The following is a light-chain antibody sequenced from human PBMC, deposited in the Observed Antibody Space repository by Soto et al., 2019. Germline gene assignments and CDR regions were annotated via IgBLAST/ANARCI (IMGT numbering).Light chain of an antibody. CDR1: SSDVGGYNY. J-gene: IGLJ2*01. Sequence: QYALTQPASGSGSPGQSITISCTGTSSDVGGYNYVSWYQQHPGKAPKLMIYDVSNRPSGVSNRFSGSKSGNTASLTISGLQAEDEADYYCSSYTSSSTLVVFGGGTKLTVL. V-gene: IGLV2-14*01. CDR3: SSYTSSSTLVV. CDR2: DVS.